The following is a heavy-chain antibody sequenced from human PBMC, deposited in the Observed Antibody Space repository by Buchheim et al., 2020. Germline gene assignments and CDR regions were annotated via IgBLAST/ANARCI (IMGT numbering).Heavy chain of an antibody. CDR2: INHGGSGT. V-gene: IGHV3-7*01. Sequence: DVQLVESGGGLVQPGGSLRLSCAASEFPLSAYWMSWVRQAPGKGLEWVANINHGGSGTSYVDSVKGRFTISRDNAKDSLFLQMNSLRVEDTALYYCARYFHAYAMDVWGHGTT. D-gene: IGHD2-2*01. J-gene: IGHJ6*02. CDR1: EFPLSAYW. CDR3: ARYFHAYAMDV.